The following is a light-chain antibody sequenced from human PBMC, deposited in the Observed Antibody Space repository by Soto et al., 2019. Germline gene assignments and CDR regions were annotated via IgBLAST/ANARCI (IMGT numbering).Light chain of an antibody. CDR3: QQRTNWPLT. Sequence: EIVLTQSPVTLSLSPGERATLSCRASQSVTTFLAWYQQKPGQAPRLLIYDASKRATGIPARFSGSGSGTAFPLTISSLEPEDFAVYYCQQRTNWPLTFGGGTKVEIK. CDR1: QSVTTF. V-gene: IGKV3-11*01. CDR2: DAS. J-gene: IGKJ4*01.